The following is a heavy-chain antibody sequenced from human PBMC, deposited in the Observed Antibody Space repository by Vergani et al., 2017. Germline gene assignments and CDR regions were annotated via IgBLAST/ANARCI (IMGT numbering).Heavy chain of an antibody. J-gene: IGHJ2*01. Sequence: QVQLQQWGAGVVKPSGTLSLTCAVFGESFSSFYWSWIRQPPGKGLEWIGSINYVGRTYYIPSLQSRATVFVDTSKNQFSLNLTSVTAADTAVYYCARSQGDYWYFDLWGPGSLVTVSS. CDR3: ARSQGDYWYFDL. CDR1: GESFSSFY. V-gene: IGHV4-34*02. CDR2: INYVGRT. D-gene: IGHD2-21*01.